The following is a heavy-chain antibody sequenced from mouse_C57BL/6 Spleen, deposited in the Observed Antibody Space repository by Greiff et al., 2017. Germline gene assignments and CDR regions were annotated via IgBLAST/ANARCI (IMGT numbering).Heavy chain of an antibody. CDR3: ARCGGGYYGRPWFAY. V-gene: IGHV1-55*01. CDR1: GYTFTSYW. D-gene: IGHD1-1*01. CDR2: LFPGSGST. Sequence: VQLQQPGAELVKPGASVKLSCKASGYTFTSYWITWVKQRPGHGLEWIGELFPGSGSTNYNEKFKSKATFTVDPSSITAYMPLRSLTSEDSAIYYWARCGGGYYGRPWFAYWGQGTLLTVSA. J-gene: IGHJ3*01.